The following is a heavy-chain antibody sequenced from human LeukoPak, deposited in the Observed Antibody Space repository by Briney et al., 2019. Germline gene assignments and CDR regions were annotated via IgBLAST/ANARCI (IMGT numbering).Heavy chain of an antibody. D-gene: IGHD4-17*01. Sequence: GGSLRLSCAASGFTFSSYSMNWVRQAPGKGLEWVSSISSSSSYIYYADSVTGRFTISRDNAKNSLYLQMNSLRAEDTAVYYCARDYGDNWSDPWGQGTLVTVSS. V-gene: IGHV3-21*01. CDR2: ISSSSSYI. CDR1: GFTFSSYS. CDR3: ARDYGDNWSDP. J-gene: IGHJ5*02.